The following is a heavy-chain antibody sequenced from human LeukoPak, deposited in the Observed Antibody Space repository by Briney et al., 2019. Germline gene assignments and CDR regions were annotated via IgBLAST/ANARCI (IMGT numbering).Heavy chain of an antibody. CDR1: GGSISSYY. D-gene: IGHD3-10*01. CDR3: AARDRSDYFGSGSYWSY. V-gene: IGHV4-59*01. CDR2: FYYSGST. Sequence: SETLSLTCTVSGGSISSYYWSWIRQPPGKALEWIGNFYYSGSTNYNPSLKSRVTLSVDTSKNQFSLMLSSLTAADTAVYYCAARDRSDYFGSGSYWSYWGQGTLVTVSS. J-gene: IGHJ4*02.